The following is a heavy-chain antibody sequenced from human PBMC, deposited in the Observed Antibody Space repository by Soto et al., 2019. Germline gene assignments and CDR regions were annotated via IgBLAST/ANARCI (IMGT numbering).Heavy chain of an antibody. CDR2: IYNGGRT. CDR3: ETRLYTSGVLFDY. J-gene: IGHJ4*02. D-gene: IGHD5-12*01. V-gene: IGHV4-59*11. Sequence: SETLSLTCTVSGGSISDHYYMWIRQSPGKGLEYIGYIYNGGRTDYNPSLKSRVIISVDTSKNQFSLKLTSVTAADTAVYYCETRLYTSGVLFDYCGQGNPVTVSS. CDR1: GGSISDHY.